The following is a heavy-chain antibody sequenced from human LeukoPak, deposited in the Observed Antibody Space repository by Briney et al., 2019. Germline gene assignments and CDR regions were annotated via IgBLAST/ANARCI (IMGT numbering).Heavy chain of an antibody. V-gene: IGHV4-30-4*01. D-gene: IGHD3-3*02. CDR2: IYYSGST. CDR1: GGCISSGDYY. J-gene: IGHJ5*02. CDR3: ARSSILAWFDP. Sequence: SETLSLTCTVYGGCISSGDYYWSWIRQPPGKGLEWIGYIYYSGSTYYNPSLKSRVTISVDTSKNQFSLKLSSVTAADTAVYYCARSSILAWFDPWGQGTLVTVSS.